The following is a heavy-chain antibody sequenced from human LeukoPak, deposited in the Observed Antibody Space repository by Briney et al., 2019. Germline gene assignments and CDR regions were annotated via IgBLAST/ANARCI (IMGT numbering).Heavy chain of an antibody. J-gene: IGHJ6*02. V-gene: IGHV6-1*01. D-gene: IGHD5-12*01. CDR1: GDNVSNNNAA. CDR3: VRGYSGHMDV. CDR2: TYYRSKWYK. Sequence: SQTLSLTCAISGDNVSNNNAAWNWIRQSPSRGLEWLGRTYYRSKWYKDYAVSVKSRITINPDTSKNQFSLQLNSVTPEDTAIYYCVRGYSGHMDVWGQGTTVTVSS.